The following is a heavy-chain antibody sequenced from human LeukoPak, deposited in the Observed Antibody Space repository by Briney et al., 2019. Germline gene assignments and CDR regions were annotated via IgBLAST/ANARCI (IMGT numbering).Heavy chain of an antibody. J-gene: IGHJ4*02. CDR1: GFTVSSNY. D-gene: IGHD4-17*01. V-gene: IGHV3-53*01. Sequence: GGSLRLSCAASGFTVSSNYMSWVRQAPGKGLEWVSVIYSGGSTYYADSVKGRFTISRDNSKNTLYLQMNSLRAEDTAVYYCARDSNGAYYFDCWGQGTLVTVSS. CDR2: IYSGGST. CDR3: ARDSNGAYYFDC.